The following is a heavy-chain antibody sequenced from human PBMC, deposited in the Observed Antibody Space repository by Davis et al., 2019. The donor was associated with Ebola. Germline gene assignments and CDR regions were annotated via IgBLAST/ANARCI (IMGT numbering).Heavy chain of an antibody. CDR1: GFSSSHYW. Sequence: GESLKISCAVSGFSSSHYWMTWVRQAPGKGLEWVSSISSSSSYIYYADSVKGRFTISRDNAKNSLYLQMNSLRAEDTAVYYCARDRGFFWFDPWGQGTLFTVSS. J-gene: IGHJ5*02. D-gene: IGHD1-26*01. CDR3: ARDRGFFWFDP. CDR2: ISSSSSYI. V-gene: IGHV3-21*01.